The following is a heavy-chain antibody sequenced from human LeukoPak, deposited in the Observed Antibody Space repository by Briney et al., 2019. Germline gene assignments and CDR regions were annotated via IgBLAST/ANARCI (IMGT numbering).Heavy chain of an antibody. D-gene: IGHD5-12*01. J-gene: IGHJ4*02. CDR1: GFTFNSYA. V-gene: IGHV3-23*01. Sequence: QAGGSLRLSCAASGFTFNSYAMNWVRQAPGKGLEWVSGISPGGGPTYYADSVKGRFTISRDDSKNTLYLQMKNLRADDTAVHYCAKDGAWLRFDDWGQGILVTVSS. CDR3: AKDGAWLRFDD. CDR2: ISPGGGPT.